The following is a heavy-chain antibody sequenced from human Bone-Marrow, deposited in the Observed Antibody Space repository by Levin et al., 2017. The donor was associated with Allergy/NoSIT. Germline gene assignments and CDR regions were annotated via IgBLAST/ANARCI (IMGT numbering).Heavy chain of an antibody. CDR3: AREEGQVWQPKKCFDP. Sequence: GESLKISCEASGYTFSDYYMHWVRQAPGQGLEWMGCINPDSGGTVYAQTFQGRVTMTRDTSISTAYMELSRLRSDETAVYYRAREEGQVWQPKKCFDPWGQGILVTVSS. V-gene: IGHV1-2*02. CDR2: INPDSGGT. J-gene: IGHJ5*02. D-gene: IGHD5-18*01. CDR1: GYTFSDYY.